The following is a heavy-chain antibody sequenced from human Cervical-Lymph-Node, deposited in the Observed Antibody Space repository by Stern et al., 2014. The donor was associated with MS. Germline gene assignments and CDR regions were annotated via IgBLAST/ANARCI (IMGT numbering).Heavy chain of an antibody. CDR1: GFSFSSYA. Sequence: VQLLESGGGVVQPGRSLRLSCAASGFSFSSYAMHWVRQAPGTGLDCVALIWYDGSNPYYADSVTGRFTISRDNFKNTLYLQMNSLRAEDTAVYYCASAYSSSHYYFDYWGQGTLVTVSS. CDR2: IWYDGSNP. V-gene: IGHV3-33*01. J-gene: IGHJ4*02. CDR3: ASAYSSSHYYFDY. D-gene: IGHD6-13*01.